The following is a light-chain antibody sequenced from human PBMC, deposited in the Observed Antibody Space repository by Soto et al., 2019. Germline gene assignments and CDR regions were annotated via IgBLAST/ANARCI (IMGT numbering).Light chain of an antibody. CDR2: LGS. V-gene: IGKV2-28*01. J-gene: IGKJ1*01. CDR1: QSLLHRNGNNY. CDR3: LQALQIPWT. Sequence: EIVMTQSPLSLPVTPGEPASISCRSSQSLLHRNGNNYFNWYLQKPGQSPQILIYLGSKRASGVPYRFSGSGSGTDFTLKISRVEAEDVGVYYCLQALQIPWTFGQGTRVEAK.